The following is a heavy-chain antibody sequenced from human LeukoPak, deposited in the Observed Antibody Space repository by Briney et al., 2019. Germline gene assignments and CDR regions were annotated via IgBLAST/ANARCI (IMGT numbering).Heavy chain of an antibody. V-gene: IGHV3-23*01. CDR3: AKRHGDYFDY. CDR1: GFPFSSYA. D-gene: IGHD4-17*01. Sequence: PGGSLRLSCAASGFPFSSYAMSWVRQPPGKGLECVSTISDSFRITDDADSVKGRFTISRDNSKNTLYLQMNTLRAEDTAVYYCAKRHGDYFDYWGQGTLVTVSS. J-gene: IGHJ4*02. CDR2: ISDSFRIT.